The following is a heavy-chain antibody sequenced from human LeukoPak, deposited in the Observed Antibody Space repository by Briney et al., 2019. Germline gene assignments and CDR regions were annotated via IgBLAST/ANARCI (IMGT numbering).Heavy chain of an antibody. CDR1: GFTFSSYS. CDR3: AKASNPYCSSTSCYVFDY. J-gene: IGHJ4*02. CDR2: ISGSGGST. V-gene: IGHV3-23*01. D-gene: IGHD2-2*01. Sequence: PGGSLRLSCAASGFTFSSYSMSWVRQAPGKGLEWVSAISGSGGSTYYADSVKGRFTISRDNSKNTLYLQMNSLRAEDTAVYYCAKASNPYCSSTSCYVFDYWGQGTLVTVSS.